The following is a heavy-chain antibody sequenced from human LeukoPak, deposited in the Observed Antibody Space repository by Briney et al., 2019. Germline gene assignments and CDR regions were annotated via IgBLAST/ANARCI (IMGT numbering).Heavy chain of an antibody. D-gene: IGHD3-3*01. J-gene: IGHJ4*02. CDR3: AREVYYDFWSGYPDY. CDR2: SYYSGST. V-gene: IGHV4-30-4*01. CDR1: GGSISSGDYY. Sequence: SQTLSLTCTVSGGSISSGDYYWSWIRQPPGKGLEWIGYSYYSGSTYYNPPLKSRVTISVDTSKNQFSLKLSSVTAADTAVYYCAREVYYDFWSGYPDYWGQGTLVTVSS.